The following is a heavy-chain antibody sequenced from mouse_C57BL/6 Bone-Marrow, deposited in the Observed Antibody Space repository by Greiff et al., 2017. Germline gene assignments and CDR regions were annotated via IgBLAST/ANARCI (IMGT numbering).Heavy chain of an antibody. CDR3: ARLPTLLRQGY. CDR1: GYTFTSYW. Sequence: QVQLQQPGAELVMPGASVKLSCKASGYTFTSYWMHWVKQRPGQGLEWIGEIDPSDSYTNYNQKFKGKSTLTVDKSSSTAYMQLSSLTSEDSAVYYCARLPTLLRQGYWGQGTTLTVSS. J-gene: IGHJ2*01. D-gene: IGHD3-2*02. V-gene: IGHV1-69*01. CDR2: IDPSDSYT.